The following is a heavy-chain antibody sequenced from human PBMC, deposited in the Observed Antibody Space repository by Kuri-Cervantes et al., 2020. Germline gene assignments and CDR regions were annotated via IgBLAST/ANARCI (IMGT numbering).Heavy chain of an antibody. CDR2: IIPIFGTA. Sequence: SVKVSCKPSGGSFANYGINWVRQAPGQGLEWMGGIIPIFGTANYAQKFQGRVTITTDESTSTAYMELSSLRAEDTAVYYCAKMVAGGYYYFDYGGQGTLVTVSS. V-gene: IGHV1-69*05. J-gene: IGHJ4*02. CDR3: AKMVAGGYYYFDY. D-gene: IGHD3-22*01. CDR1: GGSFANYG.